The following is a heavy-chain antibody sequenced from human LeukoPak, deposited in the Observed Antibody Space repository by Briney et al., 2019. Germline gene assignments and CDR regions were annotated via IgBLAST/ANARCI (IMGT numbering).Heavy chain of an antibody. CDR3: ARTFLSGDGYKVGYFDY. CDR2: IYSSGST. Sequence: GGSLRLSCAASGFTFSGNWMHWVRQAPGKGPEWVSLIYSSGSTYYTNSAKGRFTISRDNSQNTLYLQMNSLSAEDTAVYYCARTFLSGDGYKVGYFDYWGQGTLVTVSS. D-gene: IGHD5-24*01. CDR1: GFTFSGNW. V-gene: IGHV3-53*01. J-gene: IGHJ4*02.